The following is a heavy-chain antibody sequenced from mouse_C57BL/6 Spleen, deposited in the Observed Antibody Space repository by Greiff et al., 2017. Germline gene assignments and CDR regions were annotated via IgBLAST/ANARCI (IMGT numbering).Heavy chain of an antibody. CDR2: LYWDDDK. Sequence: QVTLKESGPGILQSSPTLSLTCSFSGFSLSTSGMGVSWISQPSGKGLGWLAHLYWDDDKRYNPSMKNQITISKDTSRTQVFLKITSVDTADTATYYCARKSRGGLYDYAMDYWGQGTSVTVAS. CDR3: ARKSRGGLYDYAMDY. V-gene: IGHV8-12*01. D-gene: IGHD2-12*01. CDR1: GFSLSTSGMG. J-gene: IGHJ4*01.